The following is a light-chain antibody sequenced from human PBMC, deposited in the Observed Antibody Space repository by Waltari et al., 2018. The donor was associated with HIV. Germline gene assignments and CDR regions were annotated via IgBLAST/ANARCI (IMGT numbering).Light chain of an antibody. J-gene: IGKJ1*01. CDR3: QQYGSLQWT. V-gene: IGKV3-20*01. CDR2: GAS. CDR1: QSVTSTY. Sequence: EIVLTQSPGTLYLSPGERATLSCRASQSVTSTYFAWYQQKPGQAPRLLIYGASSRATGIPDRFSGTGSRTDFTLTISRLEPEDFALYYCQQYGSLQWTFGQGTKVEIK.